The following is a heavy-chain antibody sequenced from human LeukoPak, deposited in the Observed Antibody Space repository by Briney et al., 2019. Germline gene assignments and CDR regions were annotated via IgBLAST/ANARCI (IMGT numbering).Heavy chain of an antibody. CDR2: MNPNSGNT. J-gene: IGHJ6*03. CDR3: ARARSLGSYYYYYMDV. D-gene: IGHD7-27*01. CDR1: GYTFTSYD. Sequence: ASVKVSCKASGYTFTSYDINWVRQATGQGLEWMGWMNPNSGNTGYAQKFQGRVTMTRNTSISTAYMELSSLRSEDTAVYYCARARSLGSYYYYYMDVWGKGTTVTVSS. V-gene: IGHV1-8*01.